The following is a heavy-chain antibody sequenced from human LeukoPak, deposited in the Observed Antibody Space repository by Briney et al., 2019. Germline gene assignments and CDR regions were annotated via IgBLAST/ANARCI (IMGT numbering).Heavy chain of an antibody. CDR2: IYPGDSDT. Sequence: GESLKISCKGSGYSFTSYWIGWVRQMPGKGLEWLGIIYPGDSDTRYSPSFQGQVTISADKSISTAYLQWSSLKASDTAMYYCARQDYYGSGSYMWDNWFDTWGQGTLVTVSS. J-gene: IGHJ5*02. V-gene: IGHV5-51*01. D-gene: IGHD3-10*01. CDR1: GYSFTSYW. CDR3: ARQDYYGSGSYMWDNWFDT.